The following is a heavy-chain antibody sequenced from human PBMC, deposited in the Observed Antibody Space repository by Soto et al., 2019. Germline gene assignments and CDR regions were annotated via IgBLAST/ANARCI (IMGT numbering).Heavy chain of an antibody. V-gene: IGHV4-39*01. CDR1: GGSISGNNYY. CDR2: IDNSGST. Sequence: SETLSLTCTVSGGSISGNNYYWGWIRQSPGKGLEWIGNIDNSGSTYYNPSFKSRVTISVDTSKNQFSLKLSSVTAADTAVFYCASVTRFAAFDFTFDPWGQGTQVTVSS. CDR3: ASVTRFAAFDFTFDP. J-gene: IGHJ5*02. D-gene: IGHD3-3*01.